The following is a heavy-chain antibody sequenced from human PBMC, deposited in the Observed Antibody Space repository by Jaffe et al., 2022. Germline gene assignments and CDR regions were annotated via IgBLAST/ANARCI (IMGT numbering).Heavy chain of an antibody. D-gene: IGHD3-10*01. J-gene: IGHJ4*02. Sequence: EVQLVESGGGLVQPGRSLRLSCTPSGFTFGDYAVSWVRQAPGKGLEWVGFIRSKEYGGRTEYAASVKGRFTISRDDSKSIAYLQMNSLKTEDTAVYYCTAAAYASGAYSIDYWGQGTLVTVSS. CDR2: IRSKEYGGRT. CDR1: GFTFGDYA. CDR3: TAAAYASGAYSIDY. V-gene: IGHV3-49*04.